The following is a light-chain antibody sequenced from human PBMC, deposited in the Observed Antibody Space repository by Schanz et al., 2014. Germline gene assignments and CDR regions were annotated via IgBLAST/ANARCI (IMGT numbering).Light chain of an antibody. CDR2: GAS. V-gene: IGKV3-15*01. CDR1: QSISSKY. J-gene: IGKJ3*01. CDR3: QQYNNWPPAT. Sequence: EIVLTQSPGTLSLSPGERATLSCRASQSISSKYFAWYQQRPGQAPRLLIYGASTRATGIPARFSGSGSGTEFTLTISSLQSEDFAVYSCQQYNNWPPATFGPGTKVDIQ.